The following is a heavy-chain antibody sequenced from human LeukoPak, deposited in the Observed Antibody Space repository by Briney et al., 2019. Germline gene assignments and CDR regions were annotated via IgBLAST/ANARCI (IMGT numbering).Heavy chain of an antibody. CDR3: ARADYYGSGSYNY. CDR1: GYTFTGYY. D-gene: IGHD3-10*01. CDR2: INPNSGGT. Sequence: ASVKVSCKASGYTFTGYYMHWVRQAPGQGLEWMGRINPNSGGTNYAQKFQGRVTMTRDTSISTAYMELSRLRSDDTAVYYCARADYYGSGSYNYWGRGTLVTVSS. J-gene: IGHJ4*02. V-gene: IGHV1-2*06.